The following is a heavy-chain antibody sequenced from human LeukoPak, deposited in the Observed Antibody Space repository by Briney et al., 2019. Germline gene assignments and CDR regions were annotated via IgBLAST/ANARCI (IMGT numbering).Heavy chain of an antibody. J-gene: IGHJ4*02. V-gene: IGHV1-3*03. CDR3: ARARTWAVGTYFDY. Sequence: ASVKVSCKASGYTFTGYYMHWVRQAPGQRLEWMGWINAGNGNTKYSQEFQGRVTITRDTSASTAYMELSSLRSEDMAVYYCARARTWAVGTYFDYWGQGTLVTVSS. CDR1: GYTFTGYY. D-gene: IGHD1-26*01. CDR2: INAGNGNT.